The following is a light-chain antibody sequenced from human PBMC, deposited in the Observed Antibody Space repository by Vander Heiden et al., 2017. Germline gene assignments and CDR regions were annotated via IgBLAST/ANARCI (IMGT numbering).Light chain of an antibody. V-gene: IGLV1-40*01. CDR3: QSYANSLSGSGV. CDR1: SSNIGAGYD. Sequence: QSVLTQPPSVSGAPGQRVTISCTGTSSNIGAGYDVTWYQQLPGTAPHLLIFCNSNRRSGVPDRFSGSTSGTSASPATTGLQAEDEADYYCQSYANSLSGSGVFGGGTKLTVL. CDR2: CNS. J-gene: IGLJ2*01.